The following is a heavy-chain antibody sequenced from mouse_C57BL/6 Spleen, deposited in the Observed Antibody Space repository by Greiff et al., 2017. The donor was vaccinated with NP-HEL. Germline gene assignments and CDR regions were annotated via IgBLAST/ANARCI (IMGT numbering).Heavy chain of an antibody. Sequence: EVKLMESGGDLVKPGGSLKLSCAASGFTFSSYGMSWVRQTPDKRLEWVATISSGGSYTYYPDSVKGRFTISRDNAKNTLYLQMSSLKSEDTAMYYCARPNWEGAWFAYWGQGTLVTVSA. CDR1: GFTFSSYG. V-gene: IGHV5-6*01. CDR2: ISSGGSYT. D-gene: IGHD4-1*01. CDR3: ARPNWEGAWFAY. J-gene: IGHJ3*01.